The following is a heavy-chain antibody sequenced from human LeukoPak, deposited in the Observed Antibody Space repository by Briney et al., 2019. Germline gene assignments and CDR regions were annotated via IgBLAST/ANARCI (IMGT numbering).Heavy chain of an antibody. Sequence: ASVKVSCKASGYTFTGFYMHWVRQAPGQGLEWMGWINPNSGGTNYAQKFQGRVTMTRDTSISTAYMELSRLRSDDTAVYYCARDGDNWNDLWFDPWGQGTLVTVSS. CDR3: ARDGDNWNDLWFDP. CDR1: GYTFTGFY. J-gene: IGHJ5*02. V-gene: IGHV1-2*02. CDR2: INPNSGGT. D-gene: IGHD1-1*01.